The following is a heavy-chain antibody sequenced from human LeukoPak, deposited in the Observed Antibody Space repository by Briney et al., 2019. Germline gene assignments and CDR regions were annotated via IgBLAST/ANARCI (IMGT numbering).Heavy chain of an antibody. J-gene: IGHJ6*02. CDR3: ANKRSEETKQHHHSSGSYFNPWYYGMDV. CDR2: IIPMFGTP. D-gene: IGHD3-10*01. CDR1: GGSFDNYA. V-gene: IGHV1-69*13. Sequence: SVKVSCKASGGSFDNYAFSWVRQAPGQGLEWMGGIIPMFGTPHYAEKFQGRATITADESTSTAYMELSSLRSEDTAVYYCANKRSEETKQHHHSSGSYFNPWYYGMDVWGQGTKVSVSS.